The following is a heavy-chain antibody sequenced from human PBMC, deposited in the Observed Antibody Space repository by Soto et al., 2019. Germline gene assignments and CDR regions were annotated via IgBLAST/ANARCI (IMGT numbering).Heavy chain of an antibody. CDR3: ARFGAQYGHSDEITGGYYYGMDV. J-gene: IGHJ6*02. D-gene: IGHD1-26*01. V-gene: IGHV4-59*01. Sequence: SETLSLTCTVSCGSISSYYWSWIRQPPGKGLEWIGYIYYSGSTNYNPSLKSRVTISVDTSKNQFSLKLSSVTAADTAVYYCARFGAQYGHSDEITGGYYYGMDVWGQGTTVTASS. CDR1: CGSISSYY. CDR2: IYYSGST.